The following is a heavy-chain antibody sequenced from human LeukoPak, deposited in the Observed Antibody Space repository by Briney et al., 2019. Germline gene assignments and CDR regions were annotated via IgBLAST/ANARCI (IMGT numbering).Heavy chain of an antibody. Sequence: PGRSLRLSCAASGFTFSSYSMNCVRQAPGKGLECVSSISSSSSYIYYADSVKGRFTISRDNAKNSLYLQMNSLRAEDTAVYYCAMRIAVPGSLDYWGQGTLVTVSS. V-gene: IGHV3-21*01. CDR1: GFTFSSYS. CDR2: ISSSSSYI. J-gene: IGHJ4*02. CDR3: AMRIAVPGSLDY. D-gene: IGHD6-19*01.